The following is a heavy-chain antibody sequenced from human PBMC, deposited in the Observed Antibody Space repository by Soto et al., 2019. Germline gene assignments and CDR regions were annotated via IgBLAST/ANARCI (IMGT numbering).Heavy chain of an antibody. V-gene: IGHV4-59*08. J-gene: IGHJ3*02. CDR1: GGSISSYY. Sequence: QVQLQESGPGLVKPSETLSLTCTVSGGSISSYYWSWIRQPPGKGLEWIGYIYYSGSTNYNPSLKSRVTISVDKSKNQFSLKLSSVTAADTAVYYCARRGDDSSGYAFDIWGQGTMVTVSS. D-gene: IGHD3-22*01. CDR2: IYYSGST. CDR3: ARRGDDSSGYAFDI.